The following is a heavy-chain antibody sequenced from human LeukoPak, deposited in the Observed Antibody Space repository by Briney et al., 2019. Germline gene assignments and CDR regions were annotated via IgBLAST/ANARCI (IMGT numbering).Heavy chain of an antibody. J-gene: IGHJ4*02. CDR1: GFTFSNYA. V-gene: IGHV3-23*01. D-gene: IGHD6-19*01. CDR3: AAQRSGWHYFDY. CDR2: ISSSGSST. Sequence: GGFLRLSCAASGFTFSNYAMSWVRQAPGKGLEWVSSISSSGSSTYYADSVKGRFTISRDNSKNTLLLQMNSLRAEDTAVYYCAAQRSGWHYFDYWGQGTLVTVSS.